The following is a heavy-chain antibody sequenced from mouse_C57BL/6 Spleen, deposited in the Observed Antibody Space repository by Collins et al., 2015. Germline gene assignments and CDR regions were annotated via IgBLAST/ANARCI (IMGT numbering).Heavy chain of an antibody. D-gene: IGHD1-1*01. CDR3: ARSRHYYGSSYDWYFDV. CDR1: GYTFTTYG. V-gene: IGHV9-3*01. J-gene: IGHJ1*03. Sequence: QIQLVQSGPELKKPGETVKISCKASGYTFTTYGMNWVKQAPGKGLKWMGWINTYSGVPTYADDFKGRFAFSLQTSASTAYLQINNLKNEDTATYFCARSRHYYGSSYDWYFDVWGTGTTVTVSS. CDR2: INTYSGVP.